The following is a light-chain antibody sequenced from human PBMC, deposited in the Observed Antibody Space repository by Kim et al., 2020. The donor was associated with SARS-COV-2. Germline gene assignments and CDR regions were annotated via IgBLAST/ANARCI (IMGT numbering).Light chain of an antibody. CDR1: KIENRN. V-gene: IGLV3-9*01. CDR3: QVWDGRAVV. J-gene: IGLJ2*01. Sequence: SVALGQTARMTCGGDKIENRNVRWYQQKPGQAPILVIYRDSKRPSGIPERVSGSNSGNTATLTISRVQAGDEADYYCQVWDGRAVVFGGGTQLTVL. CDR2: RDS.